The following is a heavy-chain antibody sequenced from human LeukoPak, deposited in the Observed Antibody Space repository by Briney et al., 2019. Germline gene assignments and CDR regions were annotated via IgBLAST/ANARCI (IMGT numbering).Heavy chain of an antibody. Sequence: PSETLSLTCTVSGYSISSGYYWGWIRQPPGKGLEWIGYIYHSGITYYNSSFKSRVTISVDTFKNQFSLKLSSVTAADTAVYYCARHSGSYPLDYWGQGTLVTVSS. V-gene: IGHV4-38-2*02. J-gene: IGHJ4*02. CDR2: IYHSGIT. D-gene: IGHD1-26*01. CDR3: ARHSGSYPLDY. CDR1: GYSISSGYY.